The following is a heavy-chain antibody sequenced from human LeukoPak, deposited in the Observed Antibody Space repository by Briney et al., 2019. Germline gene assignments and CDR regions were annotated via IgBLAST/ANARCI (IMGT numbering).Heavy chain of an antibody. CDR3: AARYDSSCYYLPNWFDP. J-gene: IGHJ5*02. CDR1: GGSISSSSYY. V-gene: IGHV4-39*01. D-gene: IGHD3-22*01. Sequence: PSETLSLTCTVSGGSISSSSYYWGWIRQPPGKGLEWIGSIYYSGSTYYNPSLKSRVTISVDTSKNQFSLKLSSVTAADTAVYYCAARYDSSCYYLPNWFDPWGQGTLVTVSS. CDR2: IYYSGST.